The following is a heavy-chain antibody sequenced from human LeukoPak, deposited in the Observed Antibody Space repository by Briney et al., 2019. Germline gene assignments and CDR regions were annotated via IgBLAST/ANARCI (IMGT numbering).Heavy chain of an antibody. CDR1: GYTFTGYY. Sequence: ASVKVSCKASGYTFTGYYMHWVRQAPGQGLEWLGWINPNSGGTNYAQKFQGGVTMTRDTSISTAYMELSRLRSDDTAVYYCARVSLYYDILTGYRAEYFQHWGQGTLVTVSS. CDR3: ARVSLYYDILTGYRAEYFQH. V-gene: IGHV1-2*02. J-gene: IGHJ1*01. CDR2: INPNSGGT. D-gene: IGHD3-9*01.